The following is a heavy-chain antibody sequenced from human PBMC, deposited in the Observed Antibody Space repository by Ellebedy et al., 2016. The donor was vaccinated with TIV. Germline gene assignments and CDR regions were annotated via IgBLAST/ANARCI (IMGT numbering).Heavy chain of an antibody. J-gene: IGHJ4*02. CDR3: ARVPSSQKLEPPPYYFDY. CDR1: GGSISSSNW. V-gene: IGHV4-4*02. CDR2: IYHSGST. D-gene: IGHD1-1*01. Sequence: SETLSLXCAVSGGSISSSNWWSWVRQPPGKGLEWIGEIYHSGSTNYNPSLKSRVTISVDKSKNQFSLKLSSVTAADTAVYYCARVPSSQKLEPPPYYFDYWGQGTLVTVSS.